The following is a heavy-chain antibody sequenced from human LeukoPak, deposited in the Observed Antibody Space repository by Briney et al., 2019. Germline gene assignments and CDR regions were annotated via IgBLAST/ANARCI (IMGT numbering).Heavy chain of an antibody. J-gene: IGHJ4*02. CDR3: AKVLRITMQVVGPTGFVY. Sequence: GSLRHSCAAPGFNFSGYSVSSVRQAPGKGLEWVSAISGSGGSTYYADSVKGRFTISRDNSQNTLYLQMNSLRAEDTAVYYCAKVLRITMQVVGPTGFVYWGREPLVTVSS. CDR2: ISGSGGST. CDR1: GFNFSGYS. V-gene: IGHV3-23*01. D-gene: IGHD3-22*01.